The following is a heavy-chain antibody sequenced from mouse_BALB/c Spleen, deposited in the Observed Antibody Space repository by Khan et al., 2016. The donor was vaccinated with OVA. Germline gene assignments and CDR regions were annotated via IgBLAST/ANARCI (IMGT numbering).Heavy chain of an antibody. Sequence: VQLKESGAELVRPGALVKLSCKGSGFNIKDYYIHWVKQRPEQGLEWIGWIDPENDNTIYDPKFQGKAIITADTSSNTAYLQLSSLTSEDTAVYYCTRDGYSPWFAYWGQGTLITVSA. V-gene: IGHV14-1*02. D-gene: IGHD2-3*01. J-gene: IGHJ3*01. CDR2: IDPENDNT. CDR3: TRDGYSPWFAY. CDR1: GFNIKDYY.